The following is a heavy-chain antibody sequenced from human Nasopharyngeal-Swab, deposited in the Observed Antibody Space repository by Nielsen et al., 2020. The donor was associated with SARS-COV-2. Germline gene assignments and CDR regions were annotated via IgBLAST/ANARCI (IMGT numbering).Heavy chain of an antibody. CDR3: AAEATGTDAFDI. V-gene: IGHV3-30*04. J-gene: IGHJ3*02. Sequence: GESLKISCAASGFTFSSYAMHWVRQAPGKGLEWVAVISYDGGNKYYADSVKGRFTISRDNSKNTLYLQMNSLRAEDTAVYYCAAEATGTDAFDIWGQGTMVTVSS. D-gene: IGHD6-13*01. CDR1: GFTFSSYA. CDR2: ISYDGGNK.